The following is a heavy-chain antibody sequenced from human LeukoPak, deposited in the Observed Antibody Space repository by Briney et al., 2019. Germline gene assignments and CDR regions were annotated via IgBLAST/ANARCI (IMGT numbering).Heavy chain of an antibody. J-gene: IGHJ4*02. CDR2: IIPIFGTA. Sequence: GASVKVSCKASGGTFSSYAISWVRQAPGQGLEWLGGIIPIFGTANYAQKLQGRVTMTRDTSTSTVYMELSSLRSEDTAVYYCARSSSGWYRCFDYWGQGTLVTVSS. D-gene: IGHD6-19*01. V-gene: IGHV1-69*05. CDR1: GGTFSSYA. CDR3: ARSSSGWYRCFDY.